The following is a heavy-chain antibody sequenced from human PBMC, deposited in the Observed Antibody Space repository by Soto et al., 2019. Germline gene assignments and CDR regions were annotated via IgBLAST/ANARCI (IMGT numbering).Heavy chain of an antibody. Sequence: QVQLQESGPGLVRPSETLSLTCTVSGDSLSTYYWSWIRQPAGERLEWIGRIHDTGRTNYNHSLKSRVTMSVDTSKNQFSLRVNSVTAADTAVYYCARESVSGTYRFDSWGQGTLVTVSS. CDR2: IHDTGRT. J-gene: IGHJ4*02. CDR1: GDSLSTYY. D-gene: IGHD3-16*02. V-gene: IGHV4-4*07. CDR3: ARESVSGTYRFDS.